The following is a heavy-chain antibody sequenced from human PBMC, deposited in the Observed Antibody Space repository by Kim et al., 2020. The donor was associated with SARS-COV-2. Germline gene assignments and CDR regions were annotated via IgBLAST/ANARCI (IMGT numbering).Heavy chain of an antibody. J-gene: IGHJ6*02. Sequence: ASVKVSCKASGYTFTSYAMNWVRQAPGQGLEWMGWINTNTGNPTYAQGFTGRFVFSLDTSVSTAYLQISSLKAEDTAVYYCARGWLRDYYYYGMDVWGQGTTVTVSS. CDR2: INTNTGNP. CDR1: GYTFTSYA. D-gene: IGHD5-12*01. V-gene: IGHV7-4-1*02. CDR3: ARGWLRDYYYYGMDV.